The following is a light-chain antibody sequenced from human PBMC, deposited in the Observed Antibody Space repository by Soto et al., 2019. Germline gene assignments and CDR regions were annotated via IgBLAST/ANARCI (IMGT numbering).Light chain of an antibody. Sequence: EIVLTQSPGTLSLSPGERATLSCRASQSVSNNYLAWYQQKPGQAPRLLISGASNRATGIPDRFSGSGSGTAFTLAISRLEPEDFAVYYCQQYGTSPFTFGPGTKVYLK. J-gene: IGKJ3*01. CDR1: QSVSNNY. CDR3: QQYGTSPFT. V-gene: IGKV3-20*01. CDR2: GAS.